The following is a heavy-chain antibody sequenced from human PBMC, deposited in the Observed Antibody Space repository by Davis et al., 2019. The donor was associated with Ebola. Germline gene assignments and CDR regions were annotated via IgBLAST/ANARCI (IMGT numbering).Heavy chain of an antibody. Sequence: VKVSCKVSGYTLTELSMHWVRQAPGKGLEWMGGFDPEDGETIYAQKFQGRVTMTEDTSTDTAYIELSSLRSEDTAVYYCATDNIAGDFDYYGMDVWGQGTTVTVSS. CDR3: ATDNIAGDFDYYGMDV. CDR2: FDPEDGET. D-gene: IGHD6-13*01. V-gene: IGHV1-24*01. CDR1: GYTLTELS. J-gene: IGHJ6*02.